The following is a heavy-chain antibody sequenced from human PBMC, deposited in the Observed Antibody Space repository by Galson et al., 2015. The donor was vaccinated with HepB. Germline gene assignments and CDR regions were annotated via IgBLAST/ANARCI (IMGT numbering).Heavy chain of an antibody. CDR2: INPSSGRT. CDR3: ARAVVPAAPSDS. D-gene: IGHD2-2*01. J-gene: IGHJ5*01. CDR1: PYTFTNYY. V-gene: IGHV1-2*02. Sequence: SVKVSCKASPYTFTNYYIHWVRQAPGQGLQWVGWINPSSGRTNYAPSLQDRVAMTRDTSIKTVYMELSSLKFDGSAIYFCARAVVPAAPSDSWGQGTLVTVSS.